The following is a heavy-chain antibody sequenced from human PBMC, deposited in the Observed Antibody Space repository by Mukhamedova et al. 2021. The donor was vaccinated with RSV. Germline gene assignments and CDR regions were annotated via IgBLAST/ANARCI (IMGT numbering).Heavy chain of an antibody. CDR3: ARGTVAASAVEFDP. V-gene: IGHV3-21*06. Sequence: YADSVKGRFTISRDNAKNSLHLQMDSLRADDTAVYYCARGTVAASAVEFDPWGQGSLVTVSS. J-gene: IGHJ5*02. D-gene: IGHD3/OR15-3a*01.